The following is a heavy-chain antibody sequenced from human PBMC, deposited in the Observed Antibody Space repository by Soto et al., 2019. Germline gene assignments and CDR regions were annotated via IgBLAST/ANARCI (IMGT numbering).Heavy chain of an antibody. CDR3: AREMWTRRGPQDFVDS. V-gene: IGHV1-18*01. CDR1: GYTFSSYG. J-gene: IGHJ4*02. D-gene: IGHD2-21*01. CDR2: ISPNSGDT. Sequence: QVQLVQSEGEVRQPGASVKVSCKAPGYTFSSYGIIWVRQAPGQGLEWMGYISPNSGDTRDAPNLQGTVTMTTDTSRTTSYMALRSLTSDDTAFYYCAREMWTRRGPQDFVDSCGLGAVVPVSS.